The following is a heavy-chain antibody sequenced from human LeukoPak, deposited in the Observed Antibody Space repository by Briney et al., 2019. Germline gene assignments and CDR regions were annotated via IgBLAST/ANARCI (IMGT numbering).Heavy chain of an antibody. J-gene: IGHJ4*02. CDR1: GYRFTAYW. Sequence: GESLKISCKASGYRFTAYWIGWVRQIPGKGLKWMGVIHPVDSDTTYSPSFQGQVTISADKSNNIAYPEWDSLKGSDSGTYYSARRTGSGTYYSLFFDYWGQGALVTVSS. D-gene: IGHD1-26*01. V-gene: IGHV5-51*01. CDR2: IHPVDSDT. CDR3: ARRTGSGTYYSLFFDY.